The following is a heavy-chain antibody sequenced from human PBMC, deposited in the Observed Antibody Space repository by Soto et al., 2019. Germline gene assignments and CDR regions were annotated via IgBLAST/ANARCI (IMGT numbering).Heavy chain of an antibody. CDR1: GYSFTSYW. D-gene: IGHD4-4*01. V-gene: IGHV5-51*01. Sequence: PGESLKISCKGSGYSFTSYWIGWVRQMPGKGLEWMGIIYPGDSDTRYSPSFQGQVTISADKSISTAYLQWSSLKASDTAMYYCARTRSTVTTGDYCYYGMDVWGKGTTVTVSS. J-gene: IGHJ6*04. CDR3: ARTRSTVTTGDYCYYGMDV. CDR2: IYPGDSDT.